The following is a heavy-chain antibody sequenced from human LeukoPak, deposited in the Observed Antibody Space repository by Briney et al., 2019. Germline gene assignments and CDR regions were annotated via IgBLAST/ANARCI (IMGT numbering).Heavy chain of an antibody. CDR2: MNPNSGDA. CDR3: ARSNFGGNVHFDY. Sequence: ASVKVSCKASGYSFTSYDINWVGQATGQGLEWIGWMNPNSGDADYTQKFKGRVTFTRDTSTRTAYMEVNSLGSEDTAVYYCARSNFGGNVHFDYWGQGTLVTVSS. J-gene: IGHJ4*02. CDR1: GYSFTSYD. V-gene: IGHV1-8*02. D-gene: IGHD4-23*01.